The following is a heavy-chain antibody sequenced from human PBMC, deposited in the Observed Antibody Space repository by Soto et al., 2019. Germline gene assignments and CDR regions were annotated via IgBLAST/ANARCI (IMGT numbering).Heavy chain of an antibody. CDR2: INHSGNT. CDR1: GGSFSGHY. CDR3: ARGIPMIVVVEGAAPGHYYLDS. J-gene: IGHJ4*02. D-gene: IGHD3-22*01. V-gene: IGHV4-34*01. Sequence: PSETLSLTCAVYGGSFSGHYWTWMRQPPGEGLEGIGEINHSGNTNYNSSLKSRVTISVDTSKNHFSLKLNSVTAADTAVYYCARGIPMIVVVEGAAPGHYYLDSWGQGTLVTVSS.